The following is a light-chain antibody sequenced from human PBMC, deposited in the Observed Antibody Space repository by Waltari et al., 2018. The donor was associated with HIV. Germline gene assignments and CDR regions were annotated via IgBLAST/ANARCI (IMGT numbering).Light chain of an antibody. CDR2: RNN. V-gene: IGLV1-47*01. Sequence: QSVLTQPPSASGTPGQRVTISCSGSSSNIGSNYVYWYQQLPGTAPKLLIYRNNQRPSGVPDRFSGSKAGTSASLAISGRRSEDEADYYCAAWEDSLLFGGGTKLTVL. CDR3: AAWEDSLL. J-gene: IGLJ2*01. CDR1: SSNIGSNY.